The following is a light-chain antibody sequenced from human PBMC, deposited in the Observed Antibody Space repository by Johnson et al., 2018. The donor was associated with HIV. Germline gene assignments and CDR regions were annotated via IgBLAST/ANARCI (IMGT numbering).Light chain of an antibody. CDR1: SSNIGNNH. J-gene: IGLJ1*01. V-gene: IGLV1-51*01. Sequence: HSVLTQPPSVSAAPGQKVSISCSGSSSNIGNNHVSWYQQFPGAAPKLLIYDSYKRPSGIPDRFSGSKSGTSATLSITGLQTGDEADYYCGIWQTSLSTGGVFGAGTKVTVL. CDR3: GIWQTSLSTGGV. CDR2: DSY.